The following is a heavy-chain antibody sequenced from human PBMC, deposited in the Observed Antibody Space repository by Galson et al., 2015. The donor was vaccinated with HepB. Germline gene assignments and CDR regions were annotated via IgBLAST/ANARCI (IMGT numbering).Heavy chain of an antibody. Sequence: SLRLSCAASGFTVSSNYMSWVRHAPGKGLEWVSVIYSGGSTYNADSVKGRFTISRDNSKNTLYLQMNSLRAEDTAVYYCARDHPHSGCDYWGQGTLVTVSS. CDR3: ARDHPHSGCDY. CDR2: IYSGGST. J-gene: IGHJ4*02. V-gene: IGHV3-53*01. CDR1: GFTVSSNY. D-gene: IGHD3-10*01.